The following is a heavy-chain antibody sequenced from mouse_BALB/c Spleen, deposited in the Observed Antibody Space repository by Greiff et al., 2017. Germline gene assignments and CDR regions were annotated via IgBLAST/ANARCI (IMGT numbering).Heavy chain of an antibody. V-gene: IGHV5-6-4*01. CDR3: TRETYSGSSYRALMDY. CDR1: GFTFSSYT. CDR2: ISSGGSYT. J-gene: IGHJ4*01. Sequence: DVKLVESGGGLVKPGGSLKLSCAASGFTFSSYTMSWVRQTPEKRLEWVATISSGGSYTYYPDSVKGRFTISRDNAKNTLYLQMSSLKSEDTAMYYCTRETYSGSSYRALMDYWGQGTSVTVSS. D-gene: IGHD1-1*01.